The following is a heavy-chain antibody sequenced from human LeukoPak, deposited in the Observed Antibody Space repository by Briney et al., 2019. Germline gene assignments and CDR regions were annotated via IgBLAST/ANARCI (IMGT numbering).Heavy chain of an antibody. CDR1: GYIFTTYW. V-gene: IGHV5-51*01. D-gene: IGHD3-10*01. CDR3: ARQETGSVGSY. J-gene: IGHJ4*02. Sequence: PGESLKISCKTSGYIFTTYWIGWVRQLAGKGLEWMGIIYPGDSDTRYSPSFQGQVTISADKSISTAYLQWSSLKASDTAMYYCARQETGSVGSYWGQGTLVTVSS. CDR2: IYPGDSDT.